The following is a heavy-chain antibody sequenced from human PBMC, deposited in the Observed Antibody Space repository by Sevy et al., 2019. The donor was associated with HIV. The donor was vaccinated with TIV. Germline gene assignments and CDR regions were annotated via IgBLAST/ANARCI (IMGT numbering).Heavy chain of an antibody. CDR3: VRDQGYGYGMDV. CDR2: INPRGGST. V-gene: IGHV1-46*03. Sequence: ASVKVSCKASGYTFMNYYMHWVRQAPGQGLEWMGVINPRGGSTTSAQKFQGRVTMTSDTSTSTVYMELSSLRSEDTAVYYCVRDQGYGYGMDVWGQGTTVTVSS. J-gene: IGHJ6*02. D-gene: IGHD5-18*01. CDR1: GYTFMNYY.